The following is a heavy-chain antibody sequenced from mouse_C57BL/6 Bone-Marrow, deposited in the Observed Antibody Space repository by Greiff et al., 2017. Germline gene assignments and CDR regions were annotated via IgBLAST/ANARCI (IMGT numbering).Heavy chain of an antibody. Sequence: EVQVVESGGGLVQPGGSLKLSCAASGFTFSDYGMAWVRQAPRKGPEWVAFISNLAYSIYYADTVTGRFTISRENAKNTLYLEMSSLRSEDTAMYYCARRGTTVVASPWYFDVWGTGTTVTVSS. J-gene: IGHJ1*03. CDR1: GFTFSDYG. D-gene: IGHD1-1*01. CDR2: ISNLAYSI. CDR3: ARRGTTVVASPWYFDV. V-gene: IGHV5-15*01.